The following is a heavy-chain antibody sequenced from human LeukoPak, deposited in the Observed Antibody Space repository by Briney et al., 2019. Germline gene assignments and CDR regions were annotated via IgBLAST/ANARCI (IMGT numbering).Heavy chain of an antibody. CDR3: AIQTYYDFWSGYYTGNYYYYYMDV. V-gene: IGHV1-69*01. D-gene: IGHD3-3*01. CDR1: GGTFSSYA. CDR2: IIPIFGTA. Sequence: GASVKVSCKASGGTFSSYAISWVRQAPGQGLEWMGGIIPIFGTANYAQKFQGRVTITADESTRTAYMELSSLRSEDTAVYYCAIQTYYDFWSGYYTGNYYYYYMDVWGKGTTVTVSS. J-gene: IGHJ6*03.